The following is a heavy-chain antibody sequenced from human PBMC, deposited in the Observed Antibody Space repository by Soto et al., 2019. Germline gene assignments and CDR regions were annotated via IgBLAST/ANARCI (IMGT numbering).Heavy chain of an antibody. CDR2: MYWDDDK. V-gene: IGHV2-5*02. CDR3: ARSDSATGTTFGY. Sequence: QITLKESGPTQVKPTQTLTLTCTVSGFSLSSSGVGVGCIRQPPGKALEWLALMYWDDDKRYSPSLKTRLTVSRDTSKNQVVLTMTDMDPADTATYFCARSDSATGTTFGYWGQGTLVTVPS. D-gene: IGHD1-1*01. CDR1: GFSLSSSGVG. J-gene: IGHJ4*02.